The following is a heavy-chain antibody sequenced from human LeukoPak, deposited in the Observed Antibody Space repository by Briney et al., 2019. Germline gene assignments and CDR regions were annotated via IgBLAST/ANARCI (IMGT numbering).Heavy chain of an antibody. D-gene: IGHD2-2*01. CDR3: AKEGSVCSNGICRYFDF. CDR1: GFTFHGSA. V-gene: IGHV3-9*01. J-gene: IGHJ4*02. Sequence: QPGGSLRLSCAASGFTFHGSAMHWVRQGPGKGLEWVASINRDGSNTHYADSVKGRFTISRDNAKTSLYLEMNSLRPEDTALYYCAKEGSVCSNGICRYFDFWGQGALVTVSS. CDR2: INRDGSNT.